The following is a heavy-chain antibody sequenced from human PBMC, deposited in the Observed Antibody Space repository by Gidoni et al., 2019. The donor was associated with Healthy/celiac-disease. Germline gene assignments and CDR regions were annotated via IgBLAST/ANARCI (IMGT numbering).Heavy chain of an antibody. V-gene: IGHV3-23*01. J-gene: IGHJ6*02. D-gene: IGHD3-10*01. CDR3: AKELITMVRGVIIGAYGMDV. CDR1: GFTFSSYA. Sequence: EVQLLESGGGLVQPGGSLRLSCAASGFTFSSYAMSWVRQAPGKGLEWVSAISGSGGSTYYADSVKGRFTISRDNSKNTLYLQMNSLRAEDTAVYYCAKELITMVRGVIIGAYGMDVWGQGTTVTVSS. CDR2: ISGSGGST.